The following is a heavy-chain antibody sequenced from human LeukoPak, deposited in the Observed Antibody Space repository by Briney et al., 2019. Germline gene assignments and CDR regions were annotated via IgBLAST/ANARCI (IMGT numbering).Heavy chain of an antibody. CDR3: ASLVAGDDAFDI. Sequence: ASVKVSCKASGYTFTSYDINWVRQATGQGLEWMGWMNPNSGNTGYAQKFQGRVTMTRNTSISTAYMELSSLGSEDTAVYYCASLVAGDDAFDIWGQGTVVTVSS. J-gene: IGHJ3*02. V-gene: IGHV1-8*01. D-gene: IGHD6-19*01. CDR1: GYTFTSYD. CDR2: MNPNSGNT.